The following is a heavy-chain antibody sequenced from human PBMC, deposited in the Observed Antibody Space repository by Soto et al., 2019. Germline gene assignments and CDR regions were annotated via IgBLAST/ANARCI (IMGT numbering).Heavy chain of an antibody. J-gene: IGHJ6*02. CDR1: GGSISNYY. D-gene: IGHD3-10*01. V-gene: IGHV4-59*01. CDR3: AKIRVGEHYYYTLDV. Sequence: PSDTLSLTSTVSGGSISNYYWSWIRQPPGKGLEWIGSIHYSGTTSYNPSLKSRVTISVDTSKNQFSLKLSFVTAAGTAVYFCAKIRVGEHYYYTLDVWGQGTAVTVS. CDR2: IHYSGTT.